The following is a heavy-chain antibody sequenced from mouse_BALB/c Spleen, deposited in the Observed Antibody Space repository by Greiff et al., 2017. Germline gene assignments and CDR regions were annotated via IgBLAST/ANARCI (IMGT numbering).Heavy chain of an antibody. CDR3: ASAYPYAMDY. V-gene: IGHV14-1*02. J-gene: IGHJ4*01. D-gene: IGHD3-1*01. CDR1: GFNIKDYY. Sequence: VQLKESGAELVRPGALVKLSCKASGFNIKDYYMHWVKQRPEQGLEWIGWIDPENGNTIYDPKFQGKASITADTSSNTAYLQLSSLTSEDTAVYYCASAYPYAMDYWGQGTSVTVSS. CDR2: IDPENGNT.